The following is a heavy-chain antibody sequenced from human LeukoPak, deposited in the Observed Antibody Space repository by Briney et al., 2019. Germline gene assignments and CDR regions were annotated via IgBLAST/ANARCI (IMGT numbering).Heavy chain of an antibody. D-gene: IGHD3-22*01. CDR3: ARDDSSGYYYSRGAEYVFDI. J-gene: IGHJ3*02. V-gene: IGHV4-34*01. CDR1: GGSFSGYY. Sequence: PSETLSLTCAVYGGSFSGYYWSWIPQPPGKGLEWIGEINHSGSTNYNPSLKSRVTISVDTSKNQFSLKLSSVTPEDTAVYYCARDDSSGYYYSRGAEYVFDIWGQGTMVTVSS. CDR2: INHSGST.